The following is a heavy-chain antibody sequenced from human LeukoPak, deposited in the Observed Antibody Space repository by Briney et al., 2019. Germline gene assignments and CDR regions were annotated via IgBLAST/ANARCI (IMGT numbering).Heavy chain of an antibody. CDR3: ARDRRIAAALGGYYYYGMDV. Sequence: GGSLRLSCAASGFTFSSYAMHWVRQAPGKGLEWVAVIWYDGSNKYYADSVKGRFTISRDNSKNTLYLQMNSLRAEDTAVYYCARDRRIAAALGGYYYYGMDVWGQGTTVTVSS. V-gene: IGHV3-33*08. D-gene: IGHD6-13*01. J-gene: IGHJ6*02. CDR2: IWYDGSNK. CDR1: GFTFSSYA.